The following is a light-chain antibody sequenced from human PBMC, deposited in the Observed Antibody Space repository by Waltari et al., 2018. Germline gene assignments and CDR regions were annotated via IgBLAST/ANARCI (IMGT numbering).Light chain of an antibody. Sequence: QSALTQPSAVSRSPGQSITISCTGTSSDLGAYNFVSWYQKHPGKAPKVMIYDVNNRPSGVSSRFSGSKSGNTASLTVSGLQAEDEADYYCSSYTTGSTRYVFGSGTKVTVL. J-gene: IGLJ1*01. CDR1: SSDLGAYNF. CDR2: DVN. CDR3: SSYTTGSTRYV. V-gene: IGLV2-14*03.